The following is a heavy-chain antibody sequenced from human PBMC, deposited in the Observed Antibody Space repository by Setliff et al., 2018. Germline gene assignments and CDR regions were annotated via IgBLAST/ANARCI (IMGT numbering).Heavy chain of an antibody. Sequence: PSETLSLTCTVSGDSISSGDYFWSWIRRPPGKGLEWIAYIYHCGSAYYNPSLKSRVTMSVDTSKNQFSLHLTSVTAADTAVYYCAREVGTSTSSDAFDVWGQGMMVTVSS. CDR1: GDSISSGDYF. J-gene: IGHJ3*01. CDR3: AREVGTSTSSDAFDV. V-gene: IGHV4-30-4*08. D-gene: IGHD1-26*01. CDR2: IYHCGSA.